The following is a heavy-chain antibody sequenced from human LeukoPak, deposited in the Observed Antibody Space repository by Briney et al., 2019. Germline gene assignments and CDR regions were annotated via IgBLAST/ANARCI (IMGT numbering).Heavy chain of an antibody. J-gene: IGHJ4*02. CDR3: ARDTVTSFDY. D-gene: IGHD4-17*01. V-gene: IGHV3-74*01. Sequence: GGSLRLSCAASGFTFSSYWMNWVRQAPGKGLVWVSRIASDGSSATYADSVKGRFSISRDNAKNTLYLQMNSLRAEDTAVYYCARDTVTSFDYWGQGTLVTVSS. CDR2: IASDGSSA. CDR1: GFTFSSYW.